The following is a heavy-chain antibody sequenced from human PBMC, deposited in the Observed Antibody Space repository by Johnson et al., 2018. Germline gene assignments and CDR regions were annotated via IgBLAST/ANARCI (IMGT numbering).Heavy chain of an antibody. D-gene: IGHD6-13*01. J-gene: IGHJ3*02. CDR3: ATGGVGAAAEAFDS. Sequence: VQLVESGGGVVQPGRSLRLSCAASGFTFSSYGMHWVRQAPGKGLEWVAVISYDGSNKYYADSVKGRFTNSRDNSKNTLYLQMNSLRAEDTAWHYCATGGVGAAAEAFDSGGQGTMVTVSS. V-gene: IGHV3-30*03. CDR1: GFTFSSYG. CDR2: ISYDGSNK.